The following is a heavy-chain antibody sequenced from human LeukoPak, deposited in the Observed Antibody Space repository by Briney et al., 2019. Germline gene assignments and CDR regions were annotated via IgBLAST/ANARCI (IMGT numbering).Heavy chain of an antibody. CDR2: IKSKTDGGTT. CDR1: GFTFSNAW. CDR3: TTVYWQQQLVHSPNYYGMDV. V-gene: IGHV3-15*01. Sequence: PGGSLRLSCAASGFTFSNAWMSWVRQAPGKGLEWVGRIKSKTDGGTTDYAAPVKGRFTISRDDSKNTLYLQMNSLKTEDTAVYYCTTVYWQQQLVHSPNYYGMDVWGQGTTVTVSS. J-gene: IGHJ6*02. D-gene: IGHD6-13*01.